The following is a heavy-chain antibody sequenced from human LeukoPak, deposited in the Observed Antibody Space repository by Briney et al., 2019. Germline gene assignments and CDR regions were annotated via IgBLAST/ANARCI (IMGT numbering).Heavy chain of an antibody. CDR2: INPNSGGT. CDR3: ARNYGDYMLNWFDP. D-gene: IGHD4-17*01. V-gene: IGHV1-2*02. CDR1: GYTFTGYY. J-gene: IGHJ5*02. Sequence: ASVKVSCKASGYTFTGYYMHWVRQAPGQGLEWMGWINPNSGGTNYAQKFQGRVTMTRDTSISTAYMELSRLRSDDTAVYYCARNYGDYMLNWFDPWGQGTLVTVSS.